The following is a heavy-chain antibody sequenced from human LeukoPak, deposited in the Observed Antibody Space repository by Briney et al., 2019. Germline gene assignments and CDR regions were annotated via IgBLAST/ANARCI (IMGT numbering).Heavy chain of an antibody. CDR3: ARPSNYGGITGIGWFDP. CDR2: ISGSGDIT. CDR1: GFTFSSSA. V-gene: IGHV3-23*01. Sequence: GGSLRLSCAASGFTFSSSAMSWVRQAPGKGLEWVSDISGSGDITYYADSVKGRFTISRDNSKNTLYLQMNSLRAEDTAVYYCARPSNYGGITGIGWFDPWGQGTLVTVSS. D-gene: IGHD1-20*01. J-gene: IGHJ5*02.